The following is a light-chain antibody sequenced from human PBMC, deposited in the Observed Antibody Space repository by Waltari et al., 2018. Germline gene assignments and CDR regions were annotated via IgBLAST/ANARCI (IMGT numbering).Light chain of an antibody. V-gene: IGLV1-40*01. CDR2: DNS. Sequence: QSVLTQPPSVSGAPGQRVTIPCTGSSSNIGAGYDVHWYQQLPGTAPKLLTYDNSNRPSGVPDRFSASKSGTSASLAINGLQAEDEADYYCQSFDSTLTAYVVFGGGTKLTVL. CDR3: QSFDSTLTAYVV. CDR1: SSNIGAGYD. J-gene: IGLJ2*01.